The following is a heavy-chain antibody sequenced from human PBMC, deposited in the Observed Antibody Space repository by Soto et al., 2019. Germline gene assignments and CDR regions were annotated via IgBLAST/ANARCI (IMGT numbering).Heavy chain of an antibody. J-gene: IGHJ4*02. CDR3: ARVGRDYGDPFDY. CDR1: GGSISSGGYY. CDR2: IYYSGST. D-gene: IGHD4-17*01. Sequence: SETLSLTCTVSGGSISSGGYYWSWIRQHPGKGLEWIGYIYYSGSTYYNPSLKSRVTISVDTSKNQFSLKLSSVTAADTAVYYCARVGRDYGDPFDYWGQGTLVTVSS. V-gene: IGHV4-31*03.